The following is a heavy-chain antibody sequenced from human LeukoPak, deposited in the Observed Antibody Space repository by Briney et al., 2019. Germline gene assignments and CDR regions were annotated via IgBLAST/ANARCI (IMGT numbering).Heavy chain of an antibody. CDR1: GFTFSSYS. J-gene: IGHJ4*02. V-gene: IGHV3-23*01. CDR2: ISGSGGST. D-gene: IGHD5-12*01. Sequence: PGGSLRLSCAASGFTFSSYSMNWVRQAPGKGLEWVSAISGSGGSTYYADSVKGRFTISRDNSKNTLYLQMNSLRAEDTAVYYCAKESNGYDSKFDYWGQGTLVTVSS. CDR3: AKESNGYDSKFDY.